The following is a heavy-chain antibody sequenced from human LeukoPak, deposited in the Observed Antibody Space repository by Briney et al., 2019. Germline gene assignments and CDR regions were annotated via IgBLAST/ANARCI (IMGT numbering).Heavy chain of an antibody. Sequence: GGSLSLSCAASGFTFSSYAMSWVRQAPGKGLEWVSSISGNGRSTFYADSVKGRFTISRDDSKNTLYLQMTSSRGNSKNTLYLQMNSLRAEDTAVYYCAKDSAGYSYGFDSWGQGTLVTVSS. CDR2: ISGNGRST. V-gene: IGHV3-23*01. CDR3: QMNSLRAEDTAVYYCAKDSAGYSYGFDS. J-gene: IGHJ4*02. D-gene: IGHD5-18*01. CDR1: GFTFSSYA.